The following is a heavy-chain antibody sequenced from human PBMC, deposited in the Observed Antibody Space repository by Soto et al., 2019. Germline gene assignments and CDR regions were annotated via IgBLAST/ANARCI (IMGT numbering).Heavy chain of an antibody. CDR3: ARDRGGYDRLYYYHGMDV. J-gene: IGHJ6*02. Sequence: GGSLRLSCAASGFTFSSYGMHWVRQAPGKGLEWVAVISSDGSKKDYADSVKGRFTISRDNAKNSLYLQMSSLRAEDTAVYYCARDRGGYDRLYYYHGMDVWGQGTTVTVSS. V-gene: IGHV3-30*03. CDR2: ISSDGSKK. CDR1: GFTFSSYG. D-gene: IGHD5-12*01.